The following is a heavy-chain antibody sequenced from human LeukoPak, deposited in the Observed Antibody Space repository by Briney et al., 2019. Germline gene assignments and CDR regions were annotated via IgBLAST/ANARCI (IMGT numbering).Heavy chain of an antibody. CDR1: GFTFSSYE. Sequence: GGSLRRSCAASGFTFSSYEMNWVRQAPGKGLEWVSYISSSGSTIYYADSVKGRFTISRDNAKNSLYLQMNSLRAEDTAVYYCARGRRTVTTYGHVDYWGQGTLVTVSS. J-gene: IGHJ4*02. V-gene: IGHV3-48*03. CDR3: ARGRRTVTTYGHVDY. CDR2: ISSSGSTI. D-gene: IGHD4-17*01.